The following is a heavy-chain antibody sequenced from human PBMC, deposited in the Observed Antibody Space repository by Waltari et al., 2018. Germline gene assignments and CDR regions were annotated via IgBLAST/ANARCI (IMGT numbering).Heavy chain of an antibody. J-gene: IGHJ3*02. CDR3: ARHGDNNDAFDI. D-gene: IGHD4-17*01. CDR1: GFTFSSYS. CDR2: ISSSSSYI. Sequence: EVQLVESGGGLVKPGGSLRLSCAASGFTFSSYSMNWVRQAPGKGLEWVSSISSSSSYIYYADSVKGRFTISRDNAKNSLYLQMNSLRAEDTAVYYCARHGDNNDAFDIWGQGTMVTVSS. V-gene: IGHV3-21*01.